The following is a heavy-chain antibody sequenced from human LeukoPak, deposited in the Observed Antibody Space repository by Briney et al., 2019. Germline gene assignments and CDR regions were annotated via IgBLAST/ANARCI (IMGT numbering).Heavy chain of an antibody. CDR3: ARLIAGNLTTVPKTYYFDY. CDR2: INHSGST. D-gene: IGHD4-17*01. J-gene: IGHJ4*02. Sequence: SETLSLTCAVYGGSFSGYYWSWIRQPPGKGLEWMGEINHSGSTNYNPSLKSRVTISVDTYKNQFSLKLSSVTAADTAVYYCARLIAGNLTTVPKTYYFDYWGQGTLVTASS. V-gene: IGHV4-34*01. CDR1: GGSFSGYY.